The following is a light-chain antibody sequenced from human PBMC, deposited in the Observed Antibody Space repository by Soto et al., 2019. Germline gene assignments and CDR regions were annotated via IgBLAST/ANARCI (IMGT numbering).Light chain of an antibody. Sequence: EIVLTQSPATLSLSPGERATLSCSASQNIINYLTWYQQKPGQAPRLLIYDASNRATGIPSRFSGSGSGTDFTLTISSLEPEDFAVYYCQQRSNWPITFGQGTRLEIK. V-gene: IGKV3-11*01. CDR3: QQRSNWPIT. CDR1: QNIINY. CDR2: DAS. J-gene: IGKJ5*01.